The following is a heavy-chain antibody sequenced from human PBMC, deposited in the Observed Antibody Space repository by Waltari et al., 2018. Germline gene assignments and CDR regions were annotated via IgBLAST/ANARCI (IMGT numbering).Heavy chain of an antibody. V-gene: IGHV3-66*02. Sequence: EVQLVESGGRLVQPGGSLRLSCAASGIIVDKNYLTWVRQAPGKGLEGVSFIYGDGSADYSDSLKGRFIFSRDISKNTVYLQMNSLRSEDTAVYYCASRSGMRNNWYFDLWGRGTLVTVSS. CDR3: ASRSGMRNNWYFDL. D-gene: IGHD3-10*01. CDR1: GIIVDKNY. CDR2: IYGDGSA. J-gene: IGHJ2*01.